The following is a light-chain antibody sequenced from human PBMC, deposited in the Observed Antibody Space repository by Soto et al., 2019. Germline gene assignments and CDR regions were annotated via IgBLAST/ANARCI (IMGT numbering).Light chain of an antibody. CDR1: QSISVW. J-gene: IGKJ1*01. Sequence: DIQMTQSPSTLSASVGDRVTITCRASQSISVWLAWYQQKAGKAPNLLIYHASTLESGVPSRFSGSGSGTEFTLTISSLQPDDFATYYCQQYMSYSFGQGTKVDIK. CDR3: QQYMSYS. CDR2: HAS. V-gene: IGKV1-5*01.